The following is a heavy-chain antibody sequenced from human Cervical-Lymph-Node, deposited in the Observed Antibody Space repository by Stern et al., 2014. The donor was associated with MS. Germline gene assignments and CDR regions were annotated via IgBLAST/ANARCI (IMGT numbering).Heavy chain of an antibody. CDR3: ARGHSSSWCFDF. D-gene: IGHD6-13*01. J-gene: IGHJ4*02. V-gene: IGHV3-30*01. CDR1: GFTFSDHA. Sequence: VQLVESGGGVVQPGRSLRLSCAASGFTFSDHAMHWVRQVPGKGLAWVAVISYDGSFTDYANSVKGRFTISRDNSKDTLFLQMNSLGPEDTAVFYCARGHSSSWCFDFWGQGALVTVSS. CDR2: ISYDGSFT.